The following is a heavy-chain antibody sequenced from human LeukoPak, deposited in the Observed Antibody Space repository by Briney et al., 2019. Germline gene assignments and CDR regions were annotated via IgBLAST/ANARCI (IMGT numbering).Heavy chain of an antibody. CDR3: ARTNSSGWWNYIDY. CDR2: IYTSGST. CDR1: GGSISSYY. Sequence: SETLSLTCTVSGGSISSYYWSWIRQPAGKGLEWIGRIYTSGSTNYNPSLKSRVTMSVDTSKTQFSLKLSSVTAADTAVYYCARTNSSGWWNYIDYWGQGTLVTVSP. J-gene: IGHJ4*02. D-gene: IGHD6-19*01. V-gene: IGHV4-4*07.